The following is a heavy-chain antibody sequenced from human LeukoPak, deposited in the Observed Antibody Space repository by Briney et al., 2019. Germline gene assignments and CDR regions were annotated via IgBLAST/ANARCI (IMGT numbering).Heavy chain of an antibody. V-gene: IGHV3-74*01. D-gene: IGHD3-22*01. CDR3: ARESYDSSGYYYGGGFDY. CDR2: IYSDAT. CDR1: GFTFSSYW. Sequence: GGSLRLSCAASGFTFSSYWIHWVRQAPGKGLVWVSRIYSDATYYADSVKGRFTIPRDNAKNTLYLQMNSLRAEDTAVYYCARESYDSSGYYYGGGFDYWGQGTLVTVSS. J-gene: IGHJ4*02.